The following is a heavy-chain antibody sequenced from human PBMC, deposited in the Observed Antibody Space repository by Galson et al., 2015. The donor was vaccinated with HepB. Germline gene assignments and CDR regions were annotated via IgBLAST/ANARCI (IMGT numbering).Heavy chain of an antibody. CDR1: GFTFNSHS. J-gene: IGHJ6*02. V-gene: IGHV3-30-3*01. CDR2: ISYDGTKK. D-gene: IGHD3-3*01. Sequence: SLRLSCAASGFTFNSHSMHWVRQAPGEGLQWVALISYDGTKKYYADSVQGRFTFSRDNSKNTLSLQMNSLRAEDTAVYYCAKDRRSIFGVALYGMDVWGQGTTVTVSS. CDR3: AKDRRSIFGVALYGMDV.